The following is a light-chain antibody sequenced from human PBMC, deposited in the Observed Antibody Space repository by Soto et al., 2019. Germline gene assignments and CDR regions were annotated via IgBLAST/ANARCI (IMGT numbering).Light chain of an antibody. CDR1: QNISKF. V-gene: IGKV1-39*01. CDR3: QQTYRRPGT. J-gene: IGKJ1*01. CDR2: VTS. Sequence: DIQMTQSPSFLSASVGDRVTVTCRPSQNISKFLNWYQEKPGKPPKILIYVTSNLENGVPSRIKGRGSGTDFALTINGLQPEDFATYYCQQTYRRPGTFGRGTRV.